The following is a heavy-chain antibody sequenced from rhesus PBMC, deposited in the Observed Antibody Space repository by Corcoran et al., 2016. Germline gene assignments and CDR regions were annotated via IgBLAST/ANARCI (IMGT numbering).Heavy chain of an antibody. Sequence: QLQLQESGPGLVKPSETLSVTCAVSGGSISSSYWSWIRQAPGKGLEWIGNIYGSGSSTNDNPSLKSRVTLSVDTSKNQLSLKLSSVTTADTAVYYCARSSGYSSSYTFDYWGQGVLVTVSS. V-gene: IGHV4-169*01. CDR1: GGSISSSY. D-gene: IGHD6-43*01. CDR2: IYGSGSST. CDR3: ARSSGYSSSYTFDY. J-gene: IGHJ4*01.